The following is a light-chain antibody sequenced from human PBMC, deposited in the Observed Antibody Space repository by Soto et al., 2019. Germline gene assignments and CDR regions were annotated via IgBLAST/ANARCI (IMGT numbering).Light chain of an antibody. Sequence: NFLLTQPHSVSESPGKTVTISCTRSSGSIASNYVQWYQQRPGSAPTTVIYEDNQRPSGFPDRFSGSIDSSSNSASLTISGMKTEDEADYYCQSYDSSTRSVVLAGGTKLTLL. CDR1: SGSIASNY. V-gene: IGLV6-57*04. J-gene: IGLJ2*01. CDR2: EDN. CDR3: QSYDSSTRSVV.